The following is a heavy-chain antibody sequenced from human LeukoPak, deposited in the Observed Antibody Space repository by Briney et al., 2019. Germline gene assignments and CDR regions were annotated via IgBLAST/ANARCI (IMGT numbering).Heavy chain of an antibody. V-gene: IGHV1-2*06. CDR1: GYTFTGYY. D-gene: IGHD1-7*01. CDR2: INPNSGGT. J-gene: IGHJ4*02. Sequence: ASVKVSRKASGYTFTGYYMHWVRQAPGQGLEWMGRINPNSGGTNYAQKFQGRVTMTRDTSISTAYMDLSRLRSEDTAVYYCATPGGTGRNSRRYFDYWGQGTLVTVSS. CDR3: ATPGGTGRNSRRYFDY.